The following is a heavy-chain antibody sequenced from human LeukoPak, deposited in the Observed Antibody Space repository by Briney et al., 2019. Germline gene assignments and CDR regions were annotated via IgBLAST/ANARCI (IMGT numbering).Heavy chain of an antibody. V-gene: IGHV4-39*01. Sequence: SETLSLTCTVSGGSIISSDYHWGWVRQPPGKGLEWIGTISYSGNTDYNPSLRCRVTISVDTSNNQFSLRLGSATAADTAVYHCARHCCSGPAKRVFDIWGQGTMVTVSS. CDR2: ISYSGNT. J-gene: IGHJ3*02. CDR3: ARHCCSGPAKRVFDI. CDR1: GGSIISSDYH. D-gene: IGHD2-15*01.